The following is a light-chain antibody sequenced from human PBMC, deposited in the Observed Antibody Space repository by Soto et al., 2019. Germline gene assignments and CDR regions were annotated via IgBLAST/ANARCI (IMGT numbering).Light chain of an antibody. CDR3: QQRNVWPPIT. CDR2: AAS. V-gene: IGKV1-9*01. Sequence: DIPLTQSPCFPSASVGDRVTITCPASQGINIFLAWFQQKPGKAPNLLISAASTLQSGVPSRFSGSGSETDFTLTINSLEPEDFAVYYCQQRNVWPPITFGQGTRLEIK. CDR1: QGINIF. J-gene: IGKJ5*01.